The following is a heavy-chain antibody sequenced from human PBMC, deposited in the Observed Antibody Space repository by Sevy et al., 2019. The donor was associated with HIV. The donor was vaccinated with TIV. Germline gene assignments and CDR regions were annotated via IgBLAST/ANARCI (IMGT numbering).Heavy chain of an antibody. V-gene: IGHV1-24*01. Sequence: ASVKVSCKVSGYTLTELSMHWVRQAPGKGLEWVGGFDPEDGETIYAQKFQGRVTMTEDTSTDTAYMELSSLRSEDTAVYYCATEIAAAGYFQHWGQGTLVTVSS. J-gene: IGHJ1*01. CDR3: ATEIAAAGYFQH. CDR2: FDPEDGET. CDR1: GYTLTELS. D-gene: IGHD6-13*01.